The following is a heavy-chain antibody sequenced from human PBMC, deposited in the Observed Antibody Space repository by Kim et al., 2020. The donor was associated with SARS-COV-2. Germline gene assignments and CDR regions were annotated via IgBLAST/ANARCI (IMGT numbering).Heavy chain of an antibody. CDR3: ARPQSTYGSGSYWDY. V-gene: IGHV4-39*01. CDR2: IYYSGST. D-gene: IGHD3-10*01. CDR1: GGSISSSSYY. J-gene: IGHJ4*01. Sequence: SETLSLTCTVSGGSISSSSYYWGWIRQPPGKGLEWIGSIYYSGSTYYNPSLKSRVTISVDTSKNQFSLKLSSVTAADTAVYYCARPQSTYGSGSYWDYWG.